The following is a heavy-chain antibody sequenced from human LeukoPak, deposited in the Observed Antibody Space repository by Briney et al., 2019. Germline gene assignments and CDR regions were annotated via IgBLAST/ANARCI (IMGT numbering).Heavy chain of an antibody. D-gene: IGHD3-22*01. J-gene: IGHJ4*02. CDR2: ISWDGTT. Sequence: GGSLRLSCAASGFIFEDYTMHWVRQAPGNTLEWVSLISWDGTTYYTDSLKGRFTISRDNSKNSLYLQMDTLRSEDTAFYYCVKDLSYESSGSGFDQWGQGTLVIVSS. V-gene: IGHV3-43*01. CDR3: VKDLSYESSGSGFDQ. CDR1: GFIFEDYT.